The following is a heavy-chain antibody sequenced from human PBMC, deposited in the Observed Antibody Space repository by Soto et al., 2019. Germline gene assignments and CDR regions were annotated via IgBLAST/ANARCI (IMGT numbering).Heavy chain of an antibody. V-gene: IGHV3-23*01. CDR1: GFTFSSYA. D-gene: IGHD1-26*01. J-gene: IGHJ4*02. CDR3: AKRGSGSYYID. CDR2: ISGSGGST. Sequence: EVQLLESGGGLVQPGGSLRLSCAASGFTFSSYAMSWVRQAPGKGLERVSVISGSGGSTYNADSVKGRLTISRDNSKNTLYMQMNSLIAEDTAVYYCAKRGSGSYYIDWGQGTLVTVSS.